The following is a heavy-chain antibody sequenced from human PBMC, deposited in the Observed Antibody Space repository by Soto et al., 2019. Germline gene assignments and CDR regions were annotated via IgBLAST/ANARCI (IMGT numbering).Heavy chain of an antibody. Sequence: EVQLLESGGGLVQPGGSLRLSCAASGFTFSSYAMSWVRQAPGKGLEWVSAISGSGLSTYYADSVKGRFTISRDNSKNTLYLQMNSLRPEDTAVYYCAKGRGTYSSSWVREDYWGQGTLVTVSS. V-gene: IGHV3-23*01. CDR1: GFTFSSYA. CDR3: AKGRGTYSSSWVREDY. J-gene: IGHJ4*02. D-gene: IGHD6-13*01. CDR2: ISGSGLST.